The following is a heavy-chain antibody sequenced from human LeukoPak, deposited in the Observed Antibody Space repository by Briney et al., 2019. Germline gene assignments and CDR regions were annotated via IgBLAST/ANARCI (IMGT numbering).Heavy chain of an antibody. CDR2: IRSKANSYAT. D-gene: IGHD3-22*01. Sequence: GGSLRLSCAASGFTFSGSAMHWARQASGKGLEWVGRIRSKANSYATAYAASVKGRFTISRDVSKNTAYLQMNSLKTEDTAVYYCTRHRVTNYYDSSGYDWGQGTLVTVSS. CDR1: GFTFSGSA. V-gene: IGHV3-73*01. CDR3: TRHRVTNYYDSSGYD. J-gene: IGHJ4*02.